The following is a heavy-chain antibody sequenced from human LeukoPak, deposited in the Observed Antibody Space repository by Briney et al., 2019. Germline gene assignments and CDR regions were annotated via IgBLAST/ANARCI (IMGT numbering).Heavy chain of an antibody. Sequence: ASVKVSCKASGYTFTGYYMHWVRQAPGQGLEWMGWINPNSGGTNYAQKFQGRVTMTRDTSISTAYMELSRLRSDDTAVYYCAKLVGATDPTFDYWGQGTLVTVSS. CDR2: INPNSGGT. CDR1: GYTFTGYY. V-gene: IGHV1-2*02. CDR3: AKLVGATDPTFDY. J-gene: IGHJ4*02. D-gene: IGHD1-26*01.